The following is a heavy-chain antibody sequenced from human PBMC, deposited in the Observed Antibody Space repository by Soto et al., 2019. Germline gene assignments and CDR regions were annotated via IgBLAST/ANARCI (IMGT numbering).Heavy chain of an antibody. J-gene: IGHJ4*02. Sequence: KPSETLSLTCTVTGGSISDYYWSWIRQPPGKGLAWIGYIYHSGSTYYIPSLRSRVTISMDRTKNQFSLNLNSVTAGDTAVYFCARVRYSDNWTGLIDYWGQGTLVTVSS. CDR1: GGSISDYY. CDR2: IYHSGST. V-gene: IGHV4-59*12. CDR3: ARVRYSDNWTGLIDY. D-gene: IGHD4-4*01.